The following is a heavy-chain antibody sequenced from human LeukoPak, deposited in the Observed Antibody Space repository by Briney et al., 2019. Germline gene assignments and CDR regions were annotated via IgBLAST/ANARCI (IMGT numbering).Heavy chain of an antibody. CDR3: ARDEHDYGDYGTFDY. J-gene: IGHJ4*02. V-gene: IGHV4-4*07. CDR2: LYTSGDT. Sequence: KPSETLSLTCTVSGGSISSYYWSWIRQPAGKGLEWIGRLYTSGDTNYNPSLKGRLTMPLDTSKNQFSLKLSSVTAADTAVYYCARDEHDYGDYGTFDYWGQGTLVTVSS. D-gene: IGHD4-17*01. CDR1: GGSISSYY.